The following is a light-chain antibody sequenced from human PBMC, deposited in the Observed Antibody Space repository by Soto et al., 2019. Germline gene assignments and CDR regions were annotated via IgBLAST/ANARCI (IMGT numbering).Light chain of an antibody. V-gene: IGLV2-14*01. Sequence: QSALTQPASVSGSPGQSITISCTGTSSDVGGYNYVSWYQQHPGKAPKLMIYDVSNRPSGVSNRFSGSKSGNTASLTISGLQAEDEADYYSSSYTRSSTPVFGGGTKLTVL. CDR3: SSYTRSSTPV. J-gene: IGLJ2*01. CDR2: DVS. CDR1: SSDVGGYNY.